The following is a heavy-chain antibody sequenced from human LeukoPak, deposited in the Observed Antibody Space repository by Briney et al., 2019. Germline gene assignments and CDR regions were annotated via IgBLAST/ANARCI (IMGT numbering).Heavy chain of an antibody. D-gene: IGHD2/OR15-2a*01. V-gene: IGHV3-48*03. CDR2: ISSRAGTI. CDR3: ARDFYVGFALDY. CDR1: GFTFSTYE. J-gene: IGHJ4*02. Sequence: GGSLRLSCSASGFTFSTYEMNWVRQAPGGGLEWVSSISSRAGTIYYAVSVKARFTISRDNAKNSLYLQMNSLRSEDTAVYYCARDFYVGFALDYWGRGTLVTVSS.